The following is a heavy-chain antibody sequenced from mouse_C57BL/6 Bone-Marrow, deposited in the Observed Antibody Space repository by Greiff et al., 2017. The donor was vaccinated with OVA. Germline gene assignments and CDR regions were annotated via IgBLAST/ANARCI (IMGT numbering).Heavy chain of an antibody. V-gene: IGHV1-59*01. CDR2: IDPSDSYT. Sequence: VQLQQPGAELVRPGTSVKLSCKASGYTFTSYWMHWVKQRPGQGLEWIGVIDPSDSYTNYNQKFKGKATLTVDTSSSTAYMQRSSLTSEDSAVYYCAREYYGSSLSWYFDVWGTGTTVTVSS. D-gene: IGHD1-1*01. CDR1: GYTFTSYW. J-gene: IGHJ1*03. CDR3: AREYYGSSLSWYFDV.